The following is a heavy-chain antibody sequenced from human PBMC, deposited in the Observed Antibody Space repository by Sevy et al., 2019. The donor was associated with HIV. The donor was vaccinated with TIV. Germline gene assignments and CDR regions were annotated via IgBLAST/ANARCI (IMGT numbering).Heavy chain of an antibody. CDR1: GFTFSSYS. Sequence: GGSLRLSCVASGFTFSSYSMNWVRQAPGKGLEWVSSISSSSSYIYYADSVKGRFTISGDNAKNSLYLQMSSLRAEDTAVYYCARFGGFGTCDYWGQGTLVTVSS. J-gene: IGHJ4*02. D-gene: IGHD3-16*01. V-gene: IGHV3-21*01. CDR2: ISSSSSYI. CDR3: ARFGGFGTCDY.